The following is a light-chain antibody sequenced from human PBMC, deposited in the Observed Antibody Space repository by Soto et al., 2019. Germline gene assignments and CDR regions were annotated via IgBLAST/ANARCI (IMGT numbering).Light chain of an antibody. Sequence: LSESPATLSLCHGESVTLSCRASQSVSSYLAWYQQKPGQAPRLLIYDASNRATGIPARFSGSGSGTDFTLTISSLEPEDFAVYYCQQRSNWPPITFGQGTRLEIK. CDR3: QQRSNWPPIT. V-gene: IGKV3-11*01. CDR1: QSVSSY. CDR2: DAS. J-gene: IGKJ5*01.